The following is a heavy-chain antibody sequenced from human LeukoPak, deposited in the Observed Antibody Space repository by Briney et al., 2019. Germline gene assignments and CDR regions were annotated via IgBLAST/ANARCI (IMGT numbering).Heavy chain of an antibody. J-gene: IGHJ6*02. CDR2: IYYSGST. D-gene: IGHD3-3*01. Sequence: SETLSLTCTVSGGSISSYYWSWIRQPPGKGLEWIGYIYYSGSTNYNPSLKSRVTISVDTSKNQFSLKLSSVTAADTAVYYCARAGRGRYREDFYGMDVWGQGTTVTVSS. V-gene: IGHV4-59*01. CDR3: ARAGRGRYREDFYGMDV. CDR1: GGSISSYY.